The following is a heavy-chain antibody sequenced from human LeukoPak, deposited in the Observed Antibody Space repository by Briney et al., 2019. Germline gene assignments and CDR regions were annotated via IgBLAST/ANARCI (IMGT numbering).Heavy chain of an antibody. J-gene: IGHJ6*03. CDR2: INHSGST. Sequence: SETLSLTCAVYGGSFSGYYWSWIRQPPGKGLEWIGEINHSGSTNYNPSLKSRVTISVDTSKNQFSLKLSSVTAADTAVYYCARGRSEGYCSSTSCYGPQKYYYYMDVWGKGTTVTISS. D-gene: IGHD2-2*01. V-gene: IGHV4-34*01. CDR3: ARGRSEGYCSSTSCYGPQKYYYYMDV. CDR1: GGSFSGYY.